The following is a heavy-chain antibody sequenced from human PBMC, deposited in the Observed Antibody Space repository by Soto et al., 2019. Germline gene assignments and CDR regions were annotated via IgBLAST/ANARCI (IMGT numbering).Heavy chain of an antibody. Sequence: PGESLKISCKGSGYSFTSYWIGWVRQMPGKGLEWMGIIYPGDSDTRYSPSFQGQVTISADKSISTAYLQWSSLKASDTAMYYCARLGEVAALYYYSMDVWGQGTTVTVSS. D-gene: IGHD6-6*01. CDR3: ARLGEVAALYYYSMDV. CDR2: IYPGDSDT. J-gene: IGHJ6*02. V-gene: IGHV5-51*01. CDR1: GYSFTSYW.